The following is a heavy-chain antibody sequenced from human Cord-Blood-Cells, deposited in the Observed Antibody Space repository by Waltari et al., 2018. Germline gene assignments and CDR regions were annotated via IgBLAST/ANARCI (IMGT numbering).Heavy chain of an antibody. CDR3: ARRRDWIPFDY. CDR1: GGSFSGYY. J-gene: IGHJ4*02. Sequence: QVQLQQWGAGLLKPSETLSLTCAVYGGSFSGYYWSWIRQPPGKGLEWIGEINHSGSTNYNPSLKSRVTISVDTSKNQFSLKLGSVTAADTAVYYCARRRDWIPFDYWGQGTLVTVSS. V-gene: IGHV4-34*01. D-gene: IGHD5-18*01. CDR2: INHSGST.